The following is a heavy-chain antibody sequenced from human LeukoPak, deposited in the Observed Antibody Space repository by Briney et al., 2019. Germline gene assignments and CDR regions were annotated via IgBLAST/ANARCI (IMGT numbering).Heavy chain of an antibody. CDR2: INHSGST. Sequence: PSETLSLTCAVYGGSFSGYYWSWIRQPPGKGLEWIGEINHSGSTNYNPSLKSRVTISVDTSKNQFSLKLSFVTAADTAVYYCASSPYYYDSSGLLDYYYYMDVWGKGTTVTVSS. CDR1: GGSFSGYY. V-gene: IGHV4-34*01. D-gene: IGHD3-22*01. CDR3: ASSPYYYDSSGLLDYYYYMDV. J-gene: IGHJ6*03.